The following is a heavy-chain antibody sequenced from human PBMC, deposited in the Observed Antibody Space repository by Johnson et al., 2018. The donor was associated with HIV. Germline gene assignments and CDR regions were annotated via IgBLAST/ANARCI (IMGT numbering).Heavy chain of an antibody. CDR2: ISSSGSTV. J-gene: IGHJ3*02. CDR3: ATRDPKHRPGVFDS. CDR1: GFSFSDYY. V-gene: IGHV3-11*04. D-gene: IGHD1-14*01. Sequence: QVQLVESGGGLVKPGGSLRLSCAASGFSFSDYYMSWIRQAPGKGPEWVSYISSSGSTVYYADSVKGRFTISRDNAKNSLYLQMNSLRAEDTAVYYCATRDPKHRPGVFDSWGQGTMVTVSS.